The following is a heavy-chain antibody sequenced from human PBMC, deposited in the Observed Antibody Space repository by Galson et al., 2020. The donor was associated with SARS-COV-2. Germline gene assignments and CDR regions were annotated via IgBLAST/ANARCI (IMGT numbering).Heavy chain of an antibody. CDR2: INPNSGGT. D-gene: IGHD3-22*01. Sequence: ASVKVSCKASGYTFTGYYMHWVRQAPGQGLEWMGWINPNSGGTNYAQKFQGRVTMTRDTSISTAYMELSRLRSDDTAVYYCARGPGVDSSGYYYWGQGTLVTVSS. V-gene: IGHV1-2*02. CDR1: GYTFTGYY. J-gene: IGHJ4*02. CDR3: ARGPGVDSSGYYY.